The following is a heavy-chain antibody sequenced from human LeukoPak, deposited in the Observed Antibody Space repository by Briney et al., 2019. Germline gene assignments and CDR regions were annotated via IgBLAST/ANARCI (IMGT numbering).Heavy chain of an antibody. Sequence: GGSLRLSCAASGFTFSNYGMSWVRQAPGKGLEWVSAISGSGGSTYYADSVKGRFTISRDNAKNSLYLQMNSLRAEDTAVYYCARDRRPMVRGAVGYWGQGTLVTVSS. J-gene: IGHJ4*02. CDR2: ISGSGGST. D-gene: IGHD3-10*01. CDR3: ARDRRPMVRGAVGY. V-gene: IGHV3-23*01. CDR1: GFTFSNYG.